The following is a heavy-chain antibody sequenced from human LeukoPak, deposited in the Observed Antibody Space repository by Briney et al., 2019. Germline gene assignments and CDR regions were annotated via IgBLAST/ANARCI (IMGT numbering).Heavy chain of an antibody. J-gene: IGHJ6*02. CDR3: ARWGSGTYNAYDHYGMDV. CDR1: GFTFSSYG. CDR2: IYYDGNNK. D-gene: IGHD3-10*01. V-gene: IGHV3-33*08. Sequence: PGGSLRLSCAASGFTFSSYGMHWVRQAPGKGLEWVAVIYYDGNNKYYADSVKGRFTISRDNPKNTLYLQMNSLRAEDTAVYYCARWGSGTYNAYDHYGMDVWGQGTTVTVSS.